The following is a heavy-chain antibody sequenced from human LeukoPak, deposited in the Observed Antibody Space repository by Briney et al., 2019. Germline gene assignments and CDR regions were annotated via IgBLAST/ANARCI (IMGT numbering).Heavy chain of an antibody. CDR2: ISGSGGST. D-gene: IGHD6-13*01. CDR1: GFTFSSYA. J-gene: IGHJ4*02. V-gene: IGHV3-23*01. Sequence: GGSLRLSCAASGFTFSSYAMSWVRQAPGKGLEWVSAISGSGGSTYYADSVEGRFAISRDNSKNTLYLQMNSLRAEDTAVYYCAKDRRLYSSSWYEGDYWGQGTLVTVSS. CDR3: AKDRRLYSSSWYEGDY.